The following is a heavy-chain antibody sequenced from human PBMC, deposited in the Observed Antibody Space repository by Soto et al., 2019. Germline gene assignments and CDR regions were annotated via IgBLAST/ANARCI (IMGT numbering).Heavy chain of an antibody. Sequence: SETLSLTCTVSGGSISSSSYYWGWIRQPPGKGLEWIGSIYYSGSTYYNPSLKSRVTISVDTSKNQFSLKLSSVTAADTAVYYCARRYCSSTSCYAGGWFDPWGWGTLVTVLL. J-gene: IGHJ5*02. D-gene: IGHD2-2*01. CDR3: ARRYCSSTSCYAGGWFDP. CDR2: IYYSGST. CDR1: GGSISSSSYY. V-gene: IGHV4-39*01.